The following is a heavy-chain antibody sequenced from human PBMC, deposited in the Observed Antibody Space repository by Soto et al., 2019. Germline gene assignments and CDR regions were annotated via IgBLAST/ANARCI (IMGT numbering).Heavy chain of an antibody. D-gene: IGHD4-4*01. V-gene: IGHV5-51*01. J-gene: IGHJ6*02. Sequence: GESLKISCKASGYSFTSYWIGWVRQMPGKGLEWMGIIYPGDSDTRYSPSFQGQVTISADKSITTAYLQWSSLKASDTAVYYCARGLTTSTWLYGLDVWGQGTTVTVSS. CDR2: IYPGDSDT. CDR3: ARGLTTSTWLYGLDV. CDR1: GYSFTSYW.